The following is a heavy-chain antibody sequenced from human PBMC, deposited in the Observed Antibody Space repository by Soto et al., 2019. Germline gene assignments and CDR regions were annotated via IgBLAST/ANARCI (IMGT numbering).Heavy chain of an antibody. J-gene: IGHJ5*02. Sequence: SETLSLTCAVSGGSIRSGSYSWAWIRQPPGKDLEWIGFMYHSGTASYNPSLKSRITISVDESKNLFSLNLTSVTAADTAVYYCARADPLLGRFDAWGPGTLVTVSS. CDR2: MYHSGTA. CDR1: GGSIRSGSYS. D-gene: IGHD1-26*01. V-gene: IGHV4-30-2*01. CDR3: ARADPLLGRFDA.